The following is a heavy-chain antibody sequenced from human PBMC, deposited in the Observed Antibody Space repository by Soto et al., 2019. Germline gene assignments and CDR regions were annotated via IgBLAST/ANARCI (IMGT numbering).Heavy chain of an antibody. Sequence: QVQLVVSGGGWVKPGGSLRISCAASGFTFSDYYISWIRQAPGKGLEWVSYISSSGSIIYYADSVKGRFTISRDNAKNSLYLQMNSLRAEDTAVYYCALAGYDSNYYAVTPLSAGHFWGQGTLVTVSS. D-gene: IGHD4-4*01. CDR2: ISSSGSII. CDR1: GFTFSDYY. V-gene: IGHV3-11*01. J-gene: IGHJ4*02. CDR3: ALAGYDSNYYAVTPLSAGHF.